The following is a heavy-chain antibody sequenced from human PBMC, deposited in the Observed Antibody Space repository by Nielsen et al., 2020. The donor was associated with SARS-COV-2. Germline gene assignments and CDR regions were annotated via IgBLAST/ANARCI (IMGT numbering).Heavy chain of an antibody. CDR2: ISYDGSNK. Sequence: GESLKISCAASGFTFSSYAMHWVRQAPGEGLEWVAVISYDGSNKYYADSVKGRFTISRDNAKNSLYLQINSLRAEDTAVYYCARVGAWGIVVVIVGMDVWGQGTTVTVSS. CDR3: ARVGAWGIVVVIVGMDV. CDR1: GFTFSSYA. J-gene: IGHJ6*02. V-gene: IGHV3-30*04. D-gene: IGHD3-22*01.